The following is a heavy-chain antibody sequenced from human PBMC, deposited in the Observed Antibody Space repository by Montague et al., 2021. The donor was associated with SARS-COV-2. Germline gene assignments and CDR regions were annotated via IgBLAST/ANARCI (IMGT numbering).Heavy chain of an antibody. CDR2: IHYSGST. J-gene: IGHJ4*02. Sequence: SESLSLTCTVSGGSISSSSYYWGWIRQPPGKGLEWIGSIHYSGSTYYNPSLKSRVTISVDTSKNQFSLKLSSVTAADTAVYYCARDLNEYSSSGGFDYWGQGTLVTVSS. CDR3: ARDLNEYSSSGGFDY. D-gene: IGHD6-6*01. V-gene: IGHV4-39*02. CDR1: GGSISSSSYY.